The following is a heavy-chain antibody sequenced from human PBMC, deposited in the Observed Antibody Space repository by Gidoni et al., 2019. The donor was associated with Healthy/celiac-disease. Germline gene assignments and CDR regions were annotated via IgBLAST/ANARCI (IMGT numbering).Heavy chain of an antibody. CDR3: AREKGIAAALGYMDV. Sequence: QVQLQQWGAGLLKPSETLSLTCAVYGGSFSGYYWSWIRQPPGKGLEWIGEINHSGSTNYNPSLKSRVTISVDTSKNQFSLKLSSVTAADTAVYYCAREKGIAAALGYMDVWGKGTTVTVSS. D-gene: IGHD6-13*01. CDR2: INHSGST. CDR1: GGSFSGYY. V-gene: IGHV4-34*01. J-gene: IGHJ6*03.